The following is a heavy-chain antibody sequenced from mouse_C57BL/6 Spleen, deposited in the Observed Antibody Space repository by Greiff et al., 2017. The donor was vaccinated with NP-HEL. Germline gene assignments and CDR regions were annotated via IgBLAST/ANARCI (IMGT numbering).Heavy chain of an antibody. V-gene: IGHV1-72*01. J-gene: IGHJ1*03. D-gene: IGHD1-1*01. CDR1: GYTFTSYW. CDR2: IDPNSGGT. CDR3: ASSYYYGSSYGYFDD. Sequence: VQLQQPGAELVKPGASVKLSCKASGYTFTSYWMLWVKQRPGRGLEWIGRIDPNSGGTKYNEKFKSKATLTVDIPSSTAYMQLSSLTSEDAAVYYCASSYYYGSSYGYFDDWGTGTTVTVSS.